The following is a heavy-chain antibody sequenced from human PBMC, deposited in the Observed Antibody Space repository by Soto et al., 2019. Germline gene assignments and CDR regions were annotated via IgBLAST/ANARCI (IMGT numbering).Heavy chain of an antibody. D-gene: IGHD2-2*01. CDR1: GFTFSSYG. CDR2: ISHDGSNK. V-gene: IGHV3-30*18. Sequence: QVQLVESGGGVVQPGRSLRLSCAASGFTFSSYGMHWVRQAPGKGLEWVAVISHDGSNKYYGDSVKGRFTISRDNSKNTLYLLMNSLRAEDTAVYYCAKDNCISTSCYRLYNWFDPWGQGTLVTVSS. J-gene: IGHJ5*02. CDR3: AKDNCISTSCYRLYNWFDP.